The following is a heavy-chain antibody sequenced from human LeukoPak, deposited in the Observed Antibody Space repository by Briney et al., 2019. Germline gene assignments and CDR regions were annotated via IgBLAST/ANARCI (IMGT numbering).Heavy chain of an antibody. CDR1: GFTFDDYG. J-gene: IGHJ4*02. V-gene: IGHV3-20*04. Sequence: PGGSLRLSCAASGFTFDDYGMSWVRQAPGKGLEWVSGINWNGGSTGYADSVKGRFTISRDNAKNSLYLQMNSLRAEDTALYYCARDLGSGYILPFDYWGQGTLVTVSS. CDR3: ARDLGSGYILPFDY. D-gene: IGHD3-22*01. CDR2: INWNGGST.